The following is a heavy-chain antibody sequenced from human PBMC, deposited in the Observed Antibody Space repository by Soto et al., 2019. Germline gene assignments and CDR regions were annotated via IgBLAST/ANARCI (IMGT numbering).Heavy chain of an antibody. CDR3: ARDRDILTGEYYDYGMDV. V-gene: IGHV1-2*02. CDR1: GYTFTGYY. Sequence: DSVNVSCRASGYTFTGYYMHWLRQAPGQGLEWMGWINPNSGGTNYSQKFKGRVTMTRDTSISTAYMEMSRGRSEDTAVYYCARDRDILTGEYYDYGMDVWG. CDR2: INPNSGGT. J-gene: IGHJ6*02. D-gene: IGHD3-9*01.